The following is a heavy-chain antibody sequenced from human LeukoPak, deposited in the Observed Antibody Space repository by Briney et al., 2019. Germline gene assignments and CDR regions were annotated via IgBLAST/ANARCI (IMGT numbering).Heavy chain of an antibody. Sequence: GESLKISCKGSGYGFTTYWIGWVRQMPGKGLEWMGIIYPGDSESRHSPSFQGQVTISADKSISTAYLQWSSLKASDTAMYYCARQKYCSGGSCSDYYGMDVWGQGTTVTVSS. CDR2: IYPGDSES. CDR1: GYGFTTYW. V-gene: IGHV5-51*01. J-gene: IGHJ6*02. D-gene: IGHD2-15*01. CDR3: ARQKYCSGGSCSDYYGMDV.